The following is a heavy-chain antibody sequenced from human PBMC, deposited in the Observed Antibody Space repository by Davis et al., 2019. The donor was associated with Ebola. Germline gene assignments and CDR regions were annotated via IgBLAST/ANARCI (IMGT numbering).Heavy chain of an antibody. V-gene: IGHV3-74*03. D-gene: IGHD3-10*02. CDR2: INRDGTTK. Sequence: GESLKISCSVSGFTFRDNWMSWVCQVPGKGLVWVSTINRDGTTKTYADSVKGRFSVSRDNAKNMFYLQMNSLRVEDTAVYYCASYVVGWGRGTLVTVSS. CDR3: ASYVVG. CDR1: GFTFRDNW. J-gene: IGHJ4*02.